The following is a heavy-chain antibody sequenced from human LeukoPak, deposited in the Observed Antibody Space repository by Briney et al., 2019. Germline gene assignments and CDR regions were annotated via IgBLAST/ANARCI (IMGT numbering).Heavy chain of an antibody. Sequence: SETLSLTCAVYGGSFSGYYWSWIRQPPGKGLEWIGEINHSGSTNYNPSLKSRVTISVDTSKNQFSLKLSSVTAADTAVYYCARRAYYYYGMDVWGQGTAVTVSS. CDR3: ARRAYYYYGMDV. J-gene: IGHJ6*02. V-gene: IGHV4-34*01. CDR1: GGSFSGYY. CDR2: INHSGST.